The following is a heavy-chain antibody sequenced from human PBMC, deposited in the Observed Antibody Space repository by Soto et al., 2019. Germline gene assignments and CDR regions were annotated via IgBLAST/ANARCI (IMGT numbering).Heavy chain of an antibody. V-gene: IGHV3-13*01. CDR3: ARGPPREVLWYVVFSDFDY. J-gene: IGHJ4*01. Sequence: GGSLRLSCAASGFTSSSYDRHWLRQATGKGLEWVSAIGTAGGTYYPGSVKGRFTISRENAKNSLYLQMNSLRAEDTAVYYCARGPPREVLWYVVFSDFDYWGQRDAVTVST. CDR2: IGTAGGT. CDR1: GFTSSSYD. D-gene: IGHD3-10*01.